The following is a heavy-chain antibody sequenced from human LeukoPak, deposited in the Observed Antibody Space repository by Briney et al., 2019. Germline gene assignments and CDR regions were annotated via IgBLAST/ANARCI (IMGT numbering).Heavy chain of an antibody. J-gene: IGHJ6*02. Sequence: PGGSLRLSCAASGFTFSSYEMNWVRQAPGKGLEWVSYISSSGSTIYYADSVKGRFTISRDNAKNSLYLQMNSLRAEDTAVYYCARDLAMIVVVPAAIYGMDVWGQGTTVTVS. CDR1: GFTFSSYE. CDR3: ARDLAMIVVVPAAIYGMDV. CDR2: ISSSGSTI. V-gene: IGHV3-48*03. D-gene: IGHD2-2*01.